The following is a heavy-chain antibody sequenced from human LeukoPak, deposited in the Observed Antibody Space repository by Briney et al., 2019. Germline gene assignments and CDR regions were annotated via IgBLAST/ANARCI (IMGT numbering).Heavy chain of an antibody. D-gene: IGHD3-10*01. J-gene: IGHJ4*02. V-gene: IGHV3-23*01. Sequence: GGSLRLSCAASGFTFSSYAMNWVRQAPGKGLEWVSTISASGGSTYYFVKGRFTISRDNAKNSLFLQMNSLRVEDTALYYCAKVRPPGSYYNLAIEYWGQGTLVTVSS. CDR1: GFTFSSYA. CDR2: ISASGGST. CDR3: AKVRPPGSYYNLAIEY.